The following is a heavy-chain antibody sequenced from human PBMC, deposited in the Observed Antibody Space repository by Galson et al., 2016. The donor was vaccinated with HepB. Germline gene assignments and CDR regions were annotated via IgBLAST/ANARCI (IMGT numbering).Heavy chain of an antibody. V-gene: IGHV3-23*01. CDR2: IGGSGGST. D-gene: IGHD1-14*01. Sequence: SLRLSCAASGFTFSSHAMSWVRQAPGKGLEWVSGIGGSGGSTYYADSVKGRFTISRDNSKNTLYVQMNSLRAEDTAVYYCAKGYGLFDYWGQGTLVTVSS. CDR3: AKGYGLFDY. CDR1: GFTFSSHA. J-gene: IGHJ4*02.